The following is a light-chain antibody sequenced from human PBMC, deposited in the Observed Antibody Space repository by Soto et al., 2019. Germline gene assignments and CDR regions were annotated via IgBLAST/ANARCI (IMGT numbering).Light chain of an antibody. CDR2: DAS. CDR3: QQYNNWPT. Sequence: EIRLTQSPATLSLSPGERATLSCRASQSVSSYLAWYQQKPGQAPRLLIYDASNRATGIPARFSGSGSGTDFTLTISSLEPEDFAVYHCQQYNNWPTFGQGTKV. V-gene: IGKV3-11*01. CDR1: QSVSSY. J-gene: IGKJ1*01.